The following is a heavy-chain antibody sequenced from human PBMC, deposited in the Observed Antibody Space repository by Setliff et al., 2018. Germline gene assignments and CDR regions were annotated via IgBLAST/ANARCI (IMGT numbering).Heavy chain of an antibody. D-gene: IGHD5-18*01. CDR1: GGSIRGSSYF. J-gene: IGHJ6*03. CDR2: INDSGST. Sequence: LSLTCSVSGGSIRGSSYFWGWIRQPPGEGLEWIGNINDSGSTYYNPSLKSRVTISVDRSKNQVFLRMTSVTAADTSFYYCARMGTDYIMTRVNSYQYYFYMDVWGKGTTVTV. CDR3: ARMGTDYIMTRVNSYQYYFYMDV. V-gene: IGHV4-39*01.